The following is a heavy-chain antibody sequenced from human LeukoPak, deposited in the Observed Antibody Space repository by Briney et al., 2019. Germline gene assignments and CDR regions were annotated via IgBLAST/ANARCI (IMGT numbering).Heavy chain of an antibody. CDR2: IKQDGSEK. CDR3: ARDISGYSGYDLDY. D-gene: IGHD5-12*01. J-gene: IGHJ4*02. Sequence: GGSLRLSCAASGFTFSSYWMSWVRQAPGKGLEWVANIKQDGSEKYYVDSVKGRFTISRDNAKNSLYLQMNSLRAEDAAVYYCARDISGYSGYDLDYWGQGTLVTVSS. V-gene: IGHV3-7*01. CDR1: GFTFSSYW.